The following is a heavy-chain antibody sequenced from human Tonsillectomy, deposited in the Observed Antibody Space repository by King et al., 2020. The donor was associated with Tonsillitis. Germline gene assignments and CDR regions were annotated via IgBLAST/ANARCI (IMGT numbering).Heavy chain of an antibody. CDR1: GFTFSDYY. CDR3: ATCKWLGGVTDSYYFDY. D-gene: IGHD3-16*01. Sequence: VQLVESGGGLVKPGGSLRLSCAASGFTFSDYYMSWIRQAPGKGLEWVSYISGSSTYTNYADSVKGRFTISRDNAKNSVYLQMNSLRAEDTAVFYCATCKWLGGVTDSYYFDYWGQGTLVTVSS. J-gene: IGHJ4*02. CDR2: ISGSSTYT. V-gene: IGHV3-11*06.